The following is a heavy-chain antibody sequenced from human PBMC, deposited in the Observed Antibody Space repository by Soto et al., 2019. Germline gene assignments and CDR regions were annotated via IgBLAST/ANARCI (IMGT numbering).Heavy chain of an antibody. CDR3: ARGPGVPSSDYYYYYGMDV. Sequence: SETLSLTCTVSGGSISSGDYYWSWIRQPPGKGLEWIGYIYYSGSTYYNPSLKSRVTISVDTSKNQFSLKLSSVTAADTAVYYCARGPGVPSSDYYYYYGMDVWGQGTTGTVSS. J-gene: IGHJ6*02. CDR1: GGSISSGDYY. V-gene: IGHV4-30-4*01. CDR2: IYYSGST. D-gene: IGHD2-2*01.